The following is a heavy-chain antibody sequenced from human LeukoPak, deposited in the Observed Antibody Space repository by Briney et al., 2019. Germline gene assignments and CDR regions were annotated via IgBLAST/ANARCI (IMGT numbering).Heavy chain of an antibody. CDR3: ARVNGWRDNGPNREKYFQH. J-gene: IGHJ1*01. Sequence: SGTLSLTCAVSGGSISSSNWWSWVRQPPGKGLEWIGEIYHSGSTNYNPSLKSRVTISVDKSKNQFSLKLSSVTAADTAVYYCARVNGWRDNGPNREKYFQHWGQGTLVTVSS. V-gene: IGHV4-4*02. CDR1: GGSISSSNW. CDR2: IYHSGST. D-gene: IGHD2-8*01.